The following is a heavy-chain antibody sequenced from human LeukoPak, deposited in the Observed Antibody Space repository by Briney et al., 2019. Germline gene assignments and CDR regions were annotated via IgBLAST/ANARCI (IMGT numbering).Heavy chain of an antibody. CDR2: IYYSGIT. J-gene: IGHJ4*02. V-gene: IGHV4-39*01. CDR3: ARGGPYSSSPYDY. D-gene: IGHD6-13*01. Sequence: SSETLSLTCTVSGGSISSSSYYWGWIRQPPEKGLEWIGSIYYSGITYYNPSLKSRVTISVDTSKNQFSLKLSSVTAADTAVYYCARGGPYSSSPYDYWGQGTLVTVSS. CDR1: GGSISSSSYY.